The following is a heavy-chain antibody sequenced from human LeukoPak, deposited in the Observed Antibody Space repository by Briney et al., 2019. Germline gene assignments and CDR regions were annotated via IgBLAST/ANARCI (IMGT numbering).Heavy chain of an antibody. CDR2: ISAYNGNT. Sequence: GASVKVSCKASGYTFTSYGITWVRQAPGQGLEWMGWISAYNGNTNYAQKLQGRVTMTEDTSTDTAYMELSSLRSEDTAVYYCATGRYYYYYMDVWGKGTTVTVSS. J-gene: IGHJ6*03. CDR3: ATGRYYYYYMDV. CDR1: GYTFTSYG. V-gene: IGHV1-18*01.